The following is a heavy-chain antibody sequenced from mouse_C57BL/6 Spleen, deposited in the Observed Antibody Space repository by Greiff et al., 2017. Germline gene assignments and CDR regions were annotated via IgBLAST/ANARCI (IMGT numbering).Heavy chain of an antibody. V-gene: IGHV1-81*01. Sequence: QVQLQQSGAELARPGASVKLSCKASGYTFTSYGISWVKQRTGQGLEWIGEIYPRSGNSYYNEKFKGKATLTADKSSSTAYMELRSLTSEDSAVYFCAFISTVVARVMDYWGQGTSVTVSS. CDR3: AFISTVVARVMDY. CDR1: GYTFTSYG. J-gene: IGHJ4*01. CDR2: IYPRSGNS. D-gene: IGHD1-1*01.